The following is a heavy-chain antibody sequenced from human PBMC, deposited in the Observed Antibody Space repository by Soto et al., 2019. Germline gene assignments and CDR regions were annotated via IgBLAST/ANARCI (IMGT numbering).Heavy chain of an antibody. V-gene: IGHV3-49*03. CDR1: GFTFGDYA. CDR2: IRSKAYGGTT. J-gene: IGHJ6*03. D-gene: IGHD2-2*01. Sequence: GGSLRLSCTASGFTFGDYAMSWFRQAPGKGLEWVGFIRSKAYGGTTEYAASVKGRFTISRDDSKSIAYLQMNSLKTEDTAVYYCTSREYQLSYPLGHYYYYMDVWGKGTTVTVSS. CDR3: TSREYQLSYPLGHYYYYMDV.